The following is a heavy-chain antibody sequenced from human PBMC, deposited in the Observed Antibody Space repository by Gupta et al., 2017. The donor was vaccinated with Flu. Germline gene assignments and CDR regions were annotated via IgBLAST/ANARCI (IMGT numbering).Heavy chain of an antibody. J-gene: IGHJ4*02. Sequence: SSHWMHWVRQAPGKGLVWVSRSKTDGSSTNYAESVKGRFTISRDNAKKTLYLQMNSLRVEDTAVYYCAREIGGNFLELVDYWGQGTPVTVSS. CDR1: SSHW. V-gene: IGHV3-74*01. CDR2: SKTDGSST. D-gene: IGHD1-26*01. CDR3: AREIGGNFLELVDY.